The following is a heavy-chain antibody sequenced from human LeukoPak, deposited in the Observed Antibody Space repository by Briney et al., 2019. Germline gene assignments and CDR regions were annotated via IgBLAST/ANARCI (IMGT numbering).Heavy chain of an antibody. CDR3: TTVRGELIGPRDY. D-gene: IGHD1-26*01. V-gene: IGHV3-15*01. CDR2: IKSKTDGGTT. CDR1: GFTFSSYA. J-gene: IGHJ4*02. Sequence: PGRSLRLSCAASGFTFSSYAIHWVRQAPGKGLEWVGRIKSKTDGGTTDYAAPVKGRFTISRDDSKNTLYLQMNSLKTEDTAVYYCTTVRGELIGPRDYWGQGTLVTVSS.